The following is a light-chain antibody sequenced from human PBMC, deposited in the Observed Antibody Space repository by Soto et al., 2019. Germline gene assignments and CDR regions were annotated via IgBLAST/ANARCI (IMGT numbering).Light chain of an antibody. CDR2: GAT. Sequence: EVVVTQSPDTLSVSPGESATLFCRTSQDVTTNLAWYQQRPGQAPRLLISGATTRATGVSARFSGRGSGTEFTLTIGSLQSEDLAVYFCQQYRWWPPRTFGQGTRVEIK. CDR3: QQYRWWPPRT. V-gene: IGKV3-15*01. J-gene: IGKJ1*01. CDR1: QDVTTN.